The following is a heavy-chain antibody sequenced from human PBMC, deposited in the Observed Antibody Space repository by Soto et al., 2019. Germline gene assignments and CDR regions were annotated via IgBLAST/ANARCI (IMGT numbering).Heavy chain of an antibody. J-gene: IGHJ5*02. CDR3: ARGCSSTSFYYWFDP. V-gene: IGHV1-3*01. D-gene: IGHD2-2*01. CDR2: INAGNGNT. Sequence: ASVKVSCKASGYTFTSYAMHWVRQAPGQRLEWMGWINAGNGNTKYSQKFQGRVTITRDTSASTAYMELSSLRSEDTAVYYCARGCSSTSFYYWFDPWGQGTLVTVSS. CDR1: GYTFTSYA.